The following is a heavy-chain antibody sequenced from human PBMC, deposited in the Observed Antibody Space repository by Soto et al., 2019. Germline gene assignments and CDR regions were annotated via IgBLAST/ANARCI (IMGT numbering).Heavy chain of an antibody. CDR1: GFTFSSYA. CDR3: EKDFSSTSCFLDY. Sequence: GGSLRLSCAASGFTFSSYAMSWVRQAPGKGLEWVSAISGSGGSTYYADAVKGRFTISRDNSKNTLYLQMNSLRAEDTAVYYCEKDFSSTSCFLDYWGQGTLVTV. CDR2: ISGSGGST. V-gene: IGHV3-23*01. D-gene: IGHD2-2*01. J-gene: IGHJ4*02.